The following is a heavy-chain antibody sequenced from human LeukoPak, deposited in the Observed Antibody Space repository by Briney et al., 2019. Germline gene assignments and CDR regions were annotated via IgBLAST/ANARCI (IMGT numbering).Heavy chain of an antibody. CDR2: INHSGST. D-gene: IGHD3-9*01. J-gene: IGHJ4*02. Sequence: SETLSLTCAAYGGSFSGYELSWIRQAPGKGLEWIGAINHSGSTNYNPSLKSRVTTSVDTTKNQFSLKLSSVTAADTAVYYCASLYYDILTGPFDYWGQGTLVTVSS. V-gene: IGHV4-34*01. CDR3: ASLYYDILTGPFDY. CDR1: GGSFSGYE.